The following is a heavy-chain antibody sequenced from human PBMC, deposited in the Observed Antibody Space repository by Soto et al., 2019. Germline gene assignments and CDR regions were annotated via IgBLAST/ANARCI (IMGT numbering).Heavy chain of an antibody. CDR2: IKQDESEK. CDR1: GFTFSSYW. CDR3: VRESYPAKAFDI. J-gene: IGHJ3*02. Sequence: GGSLRLSCATSGFTFSSYWMSWVRQPPGKGLEWVATIKQDESEKYYVDSVKGRFTVSRDNAKNSLSLQMNGLRAEDTAVYFCVRESYPAKAFDIWGQGTMVTVSS. V-gene: IGHV3-7*01. D-gene: IGHD2-2*01.